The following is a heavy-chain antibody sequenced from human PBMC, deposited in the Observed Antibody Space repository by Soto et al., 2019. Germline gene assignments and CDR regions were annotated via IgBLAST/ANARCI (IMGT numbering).Heavy chain of an antibody. CDR2: IKQDGSEK. J-gene: IGHJ4*02. V-gene: IGHV3-7*01. CDR1: GFTFSSSW. D-gene: IGHD6-13*01. CDR3: ARRIAAAGDYDY. Sequence: EVQLVESGGGVVQPGGSLRLSCAASGFTFSSSWMSWVRQAAGKGLEWVANIKQDGSEKYYVDSVKGRFTISRDNAKNSLYLQTNILRAEDTAVYYCARRIAAAGDYDYWGQGTLVTVSS.